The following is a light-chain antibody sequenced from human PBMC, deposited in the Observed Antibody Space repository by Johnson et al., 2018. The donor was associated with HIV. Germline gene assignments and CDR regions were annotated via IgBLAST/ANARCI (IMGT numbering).Light chain of an antibody. CDR2: ENT. CDR3: GTWDSSLNSVV. V-gene: IGLV1-51*02. CDR1: SSNIGNNY. J-gene: IGLJ1*01. Sequence: QSVLTQPPSVSAAPGQKVTISCSGSSSNIGNNYVSWYQQLPGTAPKLLIYENTKRPSGIPDRFSGSKSGTSATLGITGLQTGDEVDYYCGTWDSSLNSVVFGDGTKVTVL.